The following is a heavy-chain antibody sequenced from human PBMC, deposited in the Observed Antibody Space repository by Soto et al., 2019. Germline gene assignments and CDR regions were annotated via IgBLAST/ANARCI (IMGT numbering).Heavy chain of an antibody. V-gene: IGHV5-51*01. CDR3: AGGGVRGVITRTRDYYGMDV. CDR1: GYSFTSYW. Sequence: GESLTISCKGSGYSFTSYWIGWVRQMPGKGLEWMGIIYPGDSDTRYSPSFQGQVTISADKSISTAYLQWSRLKASDTAMYYCAGGGVRGVITRTRDYYGMDVWGQGTTVTVSS. J-gene: IGHJ6*02. CDR2: IYPGDSDT. D-gene: IGHD3-10*01.